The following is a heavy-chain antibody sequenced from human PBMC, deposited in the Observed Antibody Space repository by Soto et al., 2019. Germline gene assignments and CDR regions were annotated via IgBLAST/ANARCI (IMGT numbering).Heavy chain of an antibody. Sequence: SETLSLTCTVSGASINNNDYYWSWIRQTPGKGLEWIGYVYYSGTADYIPSLKSRLSMSIDKSQNQFTLKLNSVTAADTATYYCARMSYFYDKWYFDLWGRGTLVTVSS. V-gene: IGHV4-30-4*01. J-gene: IGHJ2*01. CDR3: ARMSYFYDKWYFDL. D-gene: IGHD3-22*01. CDR1: GASINNNDYY. CDR2: VYYSGTA.